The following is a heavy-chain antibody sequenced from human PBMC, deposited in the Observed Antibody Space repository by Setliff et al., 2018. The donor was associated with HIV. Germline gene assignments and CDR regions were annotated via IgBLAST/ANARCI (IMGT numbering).Heavy chain of an antibody. CDR2: IYDVGVT. V-gene: IGHV4-59*08. Sequence: PSETLSLTCTVSGGSLRTFHWTWLRQAPGKGLEWLGHIYDVGVTNYNPPLKNRVTISLDASQTRCSLTLASVTATDTAVYFCAKRRGSGTLYDAFDPWGQGILVTVSS. D-gene: IGHD3-10*01. CDR3: AKRRGSGTLYDAFDP. CDR1: GGSLRTFH. J-gene: IGHJ5*02.